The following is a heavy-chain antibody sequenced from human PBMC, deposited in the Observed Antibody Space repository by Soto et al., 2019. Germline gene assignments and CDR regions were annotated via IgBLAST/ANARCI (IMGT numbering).Heavy chain of an antibody. J-gene: IGHJ6*02. V-gene: IGHV3-30-3*01. D-gene: IGHD3-10*01. CDR2: ISFDGSNK. CDR1: GFTFGSYS. CDR3: ARIAGDIAWFYYYGMDV. Sequence: QVQLVESGGGVVQPGRSLRLSCAASGFTFGSYSMHWVRQAPGKGLEWVAVISFDGSNKYYADSVKGRFTISRDNSKNSLYLQMNSLSAEESAVYSCARIAGDIAWFYYYGMDVWGQGTTVTVSS.